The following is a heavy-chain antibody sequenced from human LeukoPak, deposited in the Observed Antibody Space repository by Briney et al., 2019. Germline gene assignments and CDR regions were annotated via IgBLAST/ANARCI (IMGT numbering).Heavy chain of an antibody. CDR2: IYYSGST. CDR1: GGSFSGYY. CDR3: ARTLWFFDY. J-gene: IGHJ4*02. D-gene: IGHD3-10*01. V-gene: IGHV4-34*01. Sequence: PSETLSLTCAVYGGSFSGYYWSWIRQPPGKGLEWIGSIYYSGSTYYNPSLKSRVTISVDTSKNQFSLKLSSVTAADTAVYYCARTLWFFDYWGQGTLVTVSS.